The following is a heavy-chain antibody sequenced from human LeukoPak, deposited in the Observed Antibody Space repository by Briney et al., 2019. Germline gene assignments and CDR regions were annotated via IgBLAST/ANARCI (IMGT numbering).Heavy chain of an antibody. CDR2: IKSKTDGGTT. Sequence: GGSLRLSCAASGFTFSNAWMSWVRQAPGWGLEWVGRIKSKTDGGTTDYAAPVKGRFTISRDDSKNTLYLQMNSLKTEDTAVYYCTTGVDSSGYYPLDAFDIWGQGTMVTVSS. CDR3: TTGVDSSGYYPLDAFDI. CDR1: GFTFSNAW. V-gene: IGHV3-15*01. J-gene: IGHJ3*02. D-gene: IGHD3-22*01.